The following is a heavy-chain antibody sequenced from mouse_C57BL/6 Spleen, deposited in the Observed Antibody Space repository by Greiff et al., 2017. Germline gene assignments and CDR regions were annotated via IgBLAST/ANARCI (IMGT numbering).Heavy chain of an antibody. D-gene: IGHD4-1*01. CDR1: GYAFSSSW. J-gene: IGHJ4*01. Sequence: QVQLQQSGPELVKPGASVKISCKASGYAFSSSWMNWVKQRPGKGLEWIGRIYPGDGDTNYNGKFKGKATLTADKSSSTAYMQRSSLTSEDSAVYFCARGGTGTYYAKDYWGQGTSVTVSS. V-gene: IGHV1-82*01. CDR3: ARGGTGTYYAKDY. CDR2: IYPGDGDT.